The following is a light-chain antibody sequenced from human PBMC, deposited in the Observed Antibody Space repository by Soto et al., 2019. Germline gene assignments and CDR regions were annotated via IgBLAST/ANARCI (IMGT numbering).Light chain of an antibody. CDR1: QNIYNY. CDR2: AAS. Sequence: DIQMTQSPSSLSASVGDRVTIAYQASQNIYNYLNWYQYKPGKAPKLLIYAASSLQSGVPSRLSGSGSGTDFTLTISSLQPEDFATYYCQQSYSTPLTFGGGTKVDIK. J-gene: IGKJ4*01. CDR3: QQSYSTPLT. V-gene: IGKV1-39*01.